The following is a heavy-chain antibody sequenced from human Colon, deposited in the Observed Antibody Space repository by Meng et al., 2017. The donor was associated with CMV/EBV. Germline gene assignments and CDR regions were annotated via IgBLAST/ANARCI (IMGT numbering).Heavy chain of an antibody. CDR3: SRGHYDPA. V-gene: IGHV3-72*01. CDR2: SRNRANIYTT. D-gene: IGHD3-16*01. CDR1: GFTFSDHY. Sequence: GESLKISCATSGFTFSDHYMDWVRQAPGRGLEWVGRSRNRANIYTTEYAPSVRGRFTISRDESKKLLFLHMTSLRVEDTAVYFCSRGHYDPAWGHGTLVTVSS. J-gene: IGHJ1*01.